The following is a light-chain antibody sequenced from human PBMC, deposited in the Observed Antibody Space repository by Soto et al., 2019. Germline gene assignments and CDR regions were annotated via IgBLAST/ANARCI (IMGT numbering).Light chain of an antibody. V-gene: IGKV3-20*01. CDR3: QQYGSSPRT. Sequence: EIVLTQSPGTLSLSPGERATLSCRASQSVSSSYLAWYQQKPGQAPRLLIYGASSRATGIPDRFSGSGSGTDFTLTISRLEPEDFAVYYCQQYGSSPRTFGQGTKLDSK. CDR1: QSVSSSY. CDR2: GAS. J-gene: IGKJ1*01.